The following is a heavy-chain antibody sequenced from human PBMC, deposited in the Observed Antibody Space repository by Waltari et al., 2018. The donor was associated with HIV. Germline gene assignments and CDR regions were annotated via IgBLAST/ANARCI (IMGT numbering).Heavy chain of an antibody. CDR3: AKAPTTSTALVQGS. CDR2: ISYDASDK. J-gene: IGHJ5*02. Sequence: QLVESGGGVVQPGRSLRLTCAASGFIFSDYGMHWVRQAPGKGLEWITFISYDASDKYYAKSVKGRFTISRDNSKKTVFLEMNNLKIEDTAIYFCAKAPTTSTALVQGSWGQGTLVIVSS. D-gene: IGHD5-18*01. CDR1: GFIFSDYG. V-gene: IGHV3-30*18.